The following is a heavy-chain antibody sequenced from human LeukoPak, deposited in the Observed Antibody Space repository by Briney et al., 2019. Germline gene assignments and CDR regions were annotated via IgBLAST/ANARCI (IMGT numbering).Heavy chain of an antibody. Sequence: LRLSCSASGFTFSSYWMSWVRQAPAKGLEWVSGISWSSGNIGYADSVKGRFTISRDNAKNSLYLQMNSLRAEDTAFYYCAKGNRVVIMGGPDFDYWGQGTLVTVSA. CDR2: ISWSSGNI. J-gene: IGHJ4*02. CDR3: AKGNRVVIMGGPDFDY. V-gene: IGHV3-9*01. D-gene: IGHD3-10*01. CDR1: GFTFSSYW.